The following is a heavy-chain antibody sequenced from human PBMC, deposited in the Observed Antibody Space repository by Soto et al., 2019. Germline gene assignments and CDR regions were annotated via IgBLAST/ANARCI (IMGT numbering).Heavy chain of an antibody. D-gene: IGHD2-2*01. CDR3: AREMPLCSTSCPIDY. CDR1: GFTFSSYW. V-gene: IGHV3-7*01. Sequence: GGSLRLSCAASGFTFSSYWMSWVRQAPGKGLEWVANIKQDGSEKYYVDSVKGRFTISRDNAKNSLYLQMNSLRAEDTAVYYCAREMPLCSTSCPIDYWGQGTLVTVSS. CDR2: IKQDGSEK. J-gene: IGHJ4*02.